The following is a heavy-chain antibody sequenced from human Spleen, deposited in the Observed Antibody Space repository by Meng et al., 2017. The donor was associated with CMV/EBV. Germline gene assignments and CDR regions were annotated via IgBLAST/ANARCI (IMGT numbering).Heavy chain of an antibody. V-gene: IGHV3-48*03. CDR3: ARVRGTSPWDY. CDR1: GFTFSSYE. J-gene: IGHJ4*02. CDR2: ISSSGSTI. Sequence: GGSLRLSCAASGFTFSSYEMNWVRQAPGKGLEWVSYISSSGSTIYYADSVKGRFTISRDNAKNSLYLQMNSLRADDTAVYYCARVRGTSPWDYWGQGTLVTVSS. D-gene: IGHD3-10*01.